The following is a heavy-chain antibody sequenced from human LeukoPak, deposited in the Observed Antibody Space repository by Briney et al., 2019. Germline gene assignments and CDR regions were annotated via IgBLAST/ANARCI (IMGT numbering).Heavy chain of an antibody. Sequence: GGSLRLSCAASGFTFSSYSMNWVRQAPGKGLEWVSSISSSSSYIYYADSVKGRFTISRDNAKNSLYLQMNSLRAEDTAVYYCAKDPVGSGYFDYWGQGTLVTVSS. CDR3: AKDPVGSGYFDY. CDR2: ISSSSSYI. CDR1: GFTFSSYS. D-gene: IGHD6-19*01. V-gene: IGHV3-21*01. J-gene: IGHJ4*02.